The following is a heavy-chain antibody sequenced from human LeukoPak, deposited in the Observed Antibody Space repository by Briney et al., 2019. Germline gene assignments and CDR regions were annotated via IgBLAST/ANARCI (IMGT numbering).Heavy chain of an antibody. V-gene: IGHV3-30*03. CDR1: GFAFSDYG. J-gene: IGHJ4*02. CDR2: ISPDGSRT. Sequence: GGSLRLSCVASGFAFSDYGMDWVRQAPGKGLEWVAVISPDGSRTYYADSVKGRFTISRDNSKNTLYLQMNSLRAEDTAVYSCATSRFYLESWGQGTLVTVSS. CDR3: ATSRFYLES.